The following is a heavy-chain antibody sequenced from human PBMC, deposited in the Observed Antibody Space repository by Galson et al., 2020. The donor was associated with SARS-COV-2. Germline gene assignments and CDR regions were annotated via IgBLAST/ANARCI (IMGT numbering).Heavy chain of an antibody. Sequence: HGESLKISCKGSGYSFTSYWIGWVRQMPGKGLEWMGIIYPGDSDTRYSPSFQGQVTITADKTIDTAYLQWSSLKASDTAIYYCARQNSGHGRASFDYWGQGTLVTVSS. CDR2: IYPGDSDT. D-gene: IGHD5-12*01. V-gene: IGHV5-51*01. CDR1: GYSFTSYW. CDR3: ARQNSGHGRASFDY. J-gene: IGHJ4*02.